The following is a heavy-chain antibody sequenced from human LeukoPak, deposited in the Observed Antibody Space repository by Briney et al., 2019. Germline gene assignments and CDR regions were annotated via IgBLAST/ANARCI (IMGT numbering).Heavy chain of an antibody. V-gene: IGHV3-23*01. D-gene: IGHD5-24*01. CDR3: AKGGPRDGYNDFDY. J-gene: IGHJ4*01. CDR1: GFSFSSYG. CDR2: LSLSADTT. Sequence: GGSLRLFCAASGFSFSSYGMTWVRQAPGQGLEWVSALSLSADTTFYADSVKGRFTISRDNSKNMVYLQMNSLRAEDTAVYYCAKGGPRDGYNDFDYWGHGTLVTVSS.